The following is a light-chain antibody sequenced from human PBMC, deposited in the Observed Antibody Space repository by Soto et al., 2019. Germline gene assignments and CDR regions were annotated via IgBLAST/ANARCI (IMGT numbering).Light chain of an antibody. V-gene: IGKV3-15*01. Sequence: EIVMTQSPATLSVSPGERATLSCRASQSFSSSLAWYQQKPGQALRLLIYDASARATGIPARFSGSGSGTEFTLTISSLQSEDFAVYYCQQHNNCPFTFGGGTKVEI. J-gene: IGKJ4*01. CDR1: QSFSSS. CDR3: QQHNNCPFT. CDR2: DAS.